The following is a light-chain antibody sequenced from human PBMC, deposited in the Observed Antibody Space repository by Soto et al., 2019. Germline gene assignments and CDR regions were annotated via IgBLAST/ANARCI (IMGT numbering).Light chain of an antibody. Sequence: QSALTQPASVSGSPGETITISCTGTSNDVGGYGYVSWYRQYAGKAPTLMVSEVSYRPSGVSDRFSGSKSGTTAFLTISGLQTEDEGHYYCSSYPPSSLLFGGGTKLTVL. CDR1: SNDVGGYGY. CDR2: EVS. J-gene: IGLJ3*02. CDR3: SSYPPSSLL. V-gene: IGLV2-14*01.